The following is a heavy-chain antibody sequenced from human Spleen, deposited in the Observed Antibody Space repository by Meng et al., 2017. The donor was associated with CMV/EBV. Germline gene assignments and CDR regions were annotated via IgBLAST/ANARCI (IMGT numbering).Heavy chain of an antibody. CDR1: GGYICSYY. CDR2: IYTSGST. CDR3: ARDFGAVWFDP. J-gene: IGHJ5*02. D-gene: IGHD3-16*01. Sequence: HVQLQESGPGLVKSWETLSLSCHVSGGYICSYYWSWIRQPAGKGLEWIGRIYTSGSTNYHPSLKSRVTMSVDTSKNQFSLKLSSVTAADTAVYYCARDFGAVWFDPWGQGTLVTVSS. V-gene: IGHV4-4*07.